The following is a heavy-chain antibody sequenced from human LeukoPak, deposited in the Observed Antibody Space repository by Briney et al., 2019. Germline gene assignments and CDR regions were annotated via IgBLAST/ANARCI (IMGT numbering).Heavy chain of an antibody. D-gene: IGHD3-22*01. CDR2: IIPIFGTA. CDR1: GGTFSSYA. CDR3: ASTRSSGYYLFDY. V-gene: IGHV1-69*05. Sequence: SVKVSCKASGGTFSSYAISWVRQAPGQGLEWMGRIIPIFGTANYAQKFQGRVTITTDESTSTAYMELSSLRSEDTAVYYCASTRSSGYYLFDYWGQRTLVTVSS. J-gene: IGHJ4*02.